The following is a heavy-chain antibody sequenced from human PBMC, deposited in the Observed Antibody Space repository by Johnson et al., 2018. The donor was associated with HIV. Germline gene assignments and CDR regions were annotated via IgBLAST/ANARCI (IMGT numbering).Heavy chain of an antibody. Sequence: VQLVESGGGVVQPGRSLRLSCAASGFTFSSYGMHWVRQAPGKGLEWVAVISYDGSNKYYADSVKGRFTISRDNSKNTLYLQMNSLNTDDTAFYYCATGDDDGFLGQGTMVTVSS. CDR3: ATGDDDGF. CDR2: ISYDGSNK. CDR1: GFTFSSYG. D-gene: IGHD5-12*01. V-gene: IGHV3-30*19. J-gene: IGHJ3*01.